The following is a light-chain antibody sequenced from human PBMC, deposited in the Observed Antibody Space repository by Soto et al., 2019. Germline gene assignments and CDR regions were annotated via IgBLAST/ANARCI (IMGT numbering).Light chain of an antibody. CDR2: GAS. CDR3: QQYGYSTWT. V-gene: IGKV3-20*01. Sequence: EIVLTQSPVTLSLSPGERATLSCRASESVNSAYLAWYQHRPAQAPRLLIYGASSRATGVPDRLSGSGSGTEFTLTITRLEPADFALYYCQQYGYSTWTFGLGTKVDIX. CDR1: ESVNSAY. J-gene: IGKJ1*01.